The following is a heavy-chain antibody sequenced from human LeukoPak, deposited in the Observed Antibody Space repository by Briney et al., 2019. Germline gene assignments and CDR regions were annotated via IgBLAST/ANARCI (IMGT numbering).Heavy chain of an antibody. V-gene: IGHV3-72*01. D-gene: IGHD1-26*01. CDR1: GFTFSDHY. CDR2: TRNKANSYTT. CDR3: ARSGRSGSYYSDFDY. Sequence: GGSLRLSCAASGFTFSDHYMDWVRQAPGKGLEWVGRTRNKANSYTTEYAASVKGRFTISRDDSNNSLYLQMNSLKTDDTAVYYCARSGRSGSYYSDFDYWGQGTLVTLSS. J-gene: IGHJ4*02.